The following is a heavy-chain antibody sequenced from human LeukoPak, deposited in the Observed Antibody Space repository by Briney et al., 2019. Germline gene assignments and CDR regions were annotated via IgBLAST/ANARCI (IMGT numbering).Heavy chain of an antibody. CDR2: ISGSGGST. J-gene: IGHJ4*02. D-gene: IGHD1-7*01. V-gene: IGHV3-23*01. Sequence: GGSLRLSCAASGFTFSSYAMSWVRQALGKGLEWVSAISGSGGSTYYADSVKGRFTISRDNSKNTLYLQMNSLRAEDTAVYYCAKGGGYNWNYGHYWGQGTLVTVSS. CDR3: AKGGGYNWNYGHY. CDR1: GFTFSSYA.